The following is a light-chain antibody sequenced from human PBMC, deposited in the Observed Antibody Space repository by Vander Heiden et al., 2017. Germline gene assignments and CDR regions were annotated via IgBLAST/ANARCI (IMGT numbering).Light chain of an antibody. J-gene: IGKJ1*01. CDR3: QQYGSSTWT. CDR2: GAS. V-gene: IGKV3-20*01. Sequence: EIVLTQSPGTLSLSPGERATLSCRASQSVSSSYLAWYQQKPGQAPRLIIYGASSRENGIPDRFSGSGYGQELNITIRRLEHEDFAVYYCQQYGSSTWTFGQGTKVEIK. CDR1: QSVSSSY.